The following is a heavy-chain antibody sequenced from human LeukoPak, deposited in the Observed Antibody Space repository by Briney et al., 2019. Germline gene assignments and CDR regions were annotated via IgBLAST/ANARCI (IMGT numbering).Heavy chain of an antibody. Sequence: QAGGSLRLSCAASGFTFSDYDMHWVRQATGKGLEWVSAIGTAGDTYYTGSVKGRFTISRENAKNSLYLQMNNLRAGDTAVYYCARVAKERVGGVYYFDYWGQGTLVTVSS. CDR2: IGTAGDT. J-gene: IGHJ4*02. CDR3: ARVAKERVGGVYYFDY. D-gene: IGHD1-1*01. V-gene: IGHV3-13*01. CDR1: GFTFSDYD.